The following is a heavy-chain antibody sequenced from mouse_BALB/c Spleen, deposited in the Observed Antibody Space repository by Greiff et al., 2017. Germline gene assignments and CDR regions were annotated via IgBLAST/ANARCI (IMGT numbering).Heavy chain of an antibody. Sequence: VKLVESGPGLVAPSQSLSITCTVSGFSLTSYGVHWVRQPPGKGLEWLGVIWAGGSTNYNSALMSRLSISKDNSKSQVFLKMNSLQTDDTAMYYCARYGYVYAMDYWGQGTSVTVSA. J-gene: IGHJ4*01. D-gene: IGHD2-2*01. CDR1: GFSLTSYG. CDR3: ARYGYVYAMDY. V-gene: IGHV2-9*02. CDR2: IWAGGST.